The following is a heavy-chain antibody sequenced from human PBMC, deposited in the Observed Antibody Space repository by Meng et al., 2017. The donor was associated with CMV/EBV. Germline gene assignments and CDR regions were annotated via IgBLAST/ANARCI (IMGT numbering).Heavy chain of an antibody. V-gene: IGHV3-30*02. D-gene: IGHD3-3*01. CDR3: ARPLTNYDCWSGYYTGGGMDV. Sequence: GGPLRLSCAASGFTFSNSGMYWVRQAPGKGLEWVTFIRYDGSNKDYADSVKGRFTISRDNSKNTLFLQMNSLRAEDTAVSYCARPLTNYDCWSGYYTGGGMDVWGQGTTVTVSS. J-gene: IGHJ6*02. CDR1: GFTFSNSG. CDR2: IRYDGSNK.